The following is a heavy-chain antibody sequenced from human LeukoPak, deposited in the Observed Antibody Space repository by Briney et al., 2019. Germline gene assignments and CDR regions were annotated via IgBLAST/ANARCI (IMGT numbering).Heavy chain of an antibody. D-gene: IGHD3-3*01. CDR2: IYPGDSDT. J-gene: IGHJ4*02. V-gene: IGHV5-51*01. CDR1: GYIFTSYW. Sequence: GESLKTSCKGSGYIFTSYWIGWVRQMPAKGLEWVGIIYPGDSDTRYSPSFQGQVTISADKSISTAYLQWSSLKASDTAMYYCARSINFWSGYYYESFDYWGQGTLVAVSS. CDR3: ARSINFWSGYYYESFDY.